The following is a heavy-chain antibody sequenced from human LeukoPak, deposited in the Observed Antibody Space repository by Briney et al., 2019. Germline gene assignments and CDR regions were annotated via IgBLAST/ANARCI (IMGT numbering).Heavy chain of an antibody. CDR2: ISAYNGNT. Sequence: ASVKVSCKASGYTFTSYGISWVRQAPGQGLEWMGWISAYNGNTNYAQKFQGRVTMTRDMSTSTVYMELSSLRSEDTAVYYCARDVGGSYKYYFDYWGQGTLVTVSS. CDR3: ARDVGGSYKYYFDY. D-gene: IGHD1-26*01. V-gene: IGHV1-18*01. J-gene: IGHJ4*02. CDR1: GYTFTSYG.